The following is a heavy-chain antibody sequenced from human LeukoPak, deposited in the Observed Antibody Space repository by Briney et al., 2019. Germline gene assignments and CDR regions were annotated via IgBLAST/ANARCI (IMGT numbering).Heavy chain of an antibody. CDR1: GFTFSKYW. CDR2: IKEDGNKK. V-gene: IGHV3-7*03. D-gene: IGHD6-19*01. CDR3: AKNNGWFHLAQ. Sequence: PGGSLRLSCAASGFTFSKYWMSWVRQAPGKGLEWVANIKEDGNKKDYVDSVKGRFTISRDNAENSLYLQVNSLRAEDTAVYYCAKNNGWFHLAQWGQGTLVTVSS. J-gene: IGHJ4*02.